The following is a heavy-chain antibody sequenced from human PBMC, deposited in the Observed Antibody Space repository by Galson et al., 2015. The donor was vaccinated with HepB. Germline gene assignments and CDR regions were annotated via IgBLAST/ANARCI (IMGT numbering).Heavy chain of an antibody. J-gene: IGHJ6*02. Sequence: SVKVSCKASGYTFTDYGIVWVRQAPAQGLEWMGWISGYNGNTEYARKLQGRVTMTTDTSKTTAYMELRSLRHDDTAVYYCARVALWPSDYYHYGMDVWGQWTTVTVAS. CDR2: ISGYNGNT. CDR1: GYTFTDYG. V-gene: IGHV1-18*04. CDR3: ARVALWPSDYYHYGMDV. D-gene: IGHD3-9*01.